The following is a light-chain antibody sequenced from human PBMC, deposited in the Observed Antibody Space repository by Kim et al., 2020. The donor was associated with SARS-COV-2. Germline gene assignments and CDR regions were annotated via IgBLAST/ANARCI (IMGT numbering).Light chain of an antibody. Sequence: NFMLTQPHSVSESPGKTVTISCTRSSGSIASNYVQWYQQRPGSAPTTVIYEDNQRPSGVPDRFSGSIDSSSNSASLTISGLKTEDEADYYCQSYDSINVVFGGGTQLTVL. CDR2: EDN. CDR1: SGSIASNY. V-gene: IGLV6-57*04. J-gene: IGLJ2*01. CDR3: QSYDSINVV.